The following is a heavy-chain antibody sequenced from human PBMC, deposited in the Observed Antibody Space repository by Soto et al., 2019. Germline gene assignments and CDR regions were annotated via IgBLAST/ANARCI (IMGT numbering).Heavy chain of an antibody. CDR3: AKDDGPGFRYNWNQDAFDI. CDR2: ISYDGSNK. D-gene: IGHD1-20*01. V-gene: IGHV3-30*04. J-gene: IGHJ3*02. CDR1: GFTFSSYA. Sequence: GGSLRLSCAASGFTFSSYAMHWVRQAPGKGLEWVAVISYDGSNKYYADSVKGRFTISRDNSKNTLYLQMNSLRAEDTAVYYCAKDDGPGFRYNWNQDAFDIWGQGTMVTVSS.